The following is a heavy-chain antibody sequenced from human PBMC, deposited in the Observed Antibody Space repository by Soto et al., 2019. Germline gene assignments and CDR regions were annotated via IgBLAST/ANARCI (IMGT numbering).Heavy chain of an antibody. V-gene: IGHV3-23*01. J-gene: IGHJ4*02. CDR3: AKGSGVVVVTADFDY. CDR1: GFTFSSYA. Sequence: EVQLLESGGGLLQPGGSLRLSCAASGFTFSSYAMTWVRQAPGKGLEWVAGISASDGSTYYADSVKGRFTISRDNSKNTLYLEMNSLRAEDTAVYYCAKGSGVVVVTADFDYWGQGTLVTVSS. D-gene: IGHD2-2*01. CDR2: ISASDGST.